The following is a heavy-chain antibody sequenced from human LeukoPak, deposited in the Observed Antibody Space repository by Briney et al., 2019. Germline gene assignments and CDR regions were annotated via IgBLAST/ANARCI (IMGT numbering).Heavy chain of an antibody. CDR3: ARAIRIFGVAAFDP. V-gene: IGHV3-23*01. Sequence: PGGSLRLSCAASGFTFSSYAMSWVRQAPGKGLEWVSAISGSGGSTYYADSVKGRFTISRDNSKNTLYLQMNSLRAEDTAVYYCARAIRIFGVAAFDPWGQGTLVTVSS. D-gene: IGHD3-3*01. J-gene: IGHJ5*02. CDR1: GFTFSSYA. CDR2: ISGSGGST.